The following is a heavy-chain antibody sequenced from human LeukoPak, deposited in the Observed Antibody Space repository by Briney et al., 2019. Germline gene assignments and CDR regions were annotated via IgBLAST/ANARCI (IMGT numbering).Heavy chain of an antibody. CDR1: GGSISSYY. J-gene: IGHJ4*02. CDR3: ARGAVRGGTNFDY. V-gene: IGHV6-1*01. D-gene: IGHD3-10*01. CDR2: AYYRSKWYI. Sequence: SETLSLTCTVSGGSISSYYWSWIRQPPSRGLEWLGRAYYRSKWYIDYAVSVKGRITITPDTSKNQFSLQLNSVTPEDTAVYYCARGAVRGGTNFDYWGQGTLVTVSS.